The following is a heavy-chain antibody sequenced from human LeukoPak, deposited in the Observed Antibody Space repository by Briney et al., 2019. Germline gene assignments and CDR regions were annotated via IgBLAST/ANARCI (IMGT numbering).Heavy chain of an antibody. Sequence: ASVKVSCKASGGTFSSYAISWVRQAPGQGLEWMGGIIPIFGTANYAQKFQGRVTITTDESTSTAYMALSSLRSEDTAVYYCARGDGGSPMGDYWGQGTLVTVSS. J-gene: IGHJ4*02. V-gene: IGHV1-69*05. CDR1: GGTFSSYA. D-gene: IGHD2-15*01. CDR2: IIPIFGTA. CDR3: ARGDGGSPMGDY.